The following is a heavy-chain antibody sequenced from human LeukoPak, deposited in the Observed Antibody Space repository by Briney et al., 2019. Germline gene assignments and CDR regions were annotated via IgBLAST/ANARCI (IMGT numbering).Heavy chain of an antibody. Sequence: ASVKVSCKVSGYTLTELSMHWVRQAPGKGLEWMGGFYPGDGETIYAQKFQGRVTMTEDTSTDTAYMELSSLRSEDTAVYYCATLKRVDIVVVPANRFDYWGQGTLVTVSS. V-gene: IGHV1-24*01. CDR3: ATLKRVDIVVVPANRFDY. CDR1: GYTLTELS. J-gene: IGHJ4*02. CDR2: FYPGDGET. D-gene: IGHD2-2*03.